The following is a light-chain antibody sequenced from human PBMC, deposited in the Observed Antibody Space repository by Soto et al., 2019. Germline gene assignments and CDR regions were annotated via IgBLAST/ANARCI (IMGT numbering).Light chain of an antibody. V-gene: IGKV3-15*01. Sequence: ERVMTQSPATLSVSPGERATLSCRASQSVYSNLAWYQQKPGQAPRLLIDGTSTRATGIPARFSGSGSGTEFSLTISSLQSEDFAVYYCQQYNNWPLTFGGGTKVEIK. J-gene: IGKJ4*01. CDR1: QSVYSN. CDR3: QQYNNWPLT. CDR2: GTS.